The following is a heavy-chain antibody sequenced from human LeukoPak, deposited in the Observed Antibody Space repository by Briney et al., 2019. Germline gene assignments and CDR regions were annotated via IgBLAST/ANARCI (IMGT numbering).Heavy chain of an antibody. J-gene: IGHJ4*02. CDR3: ARYPPKDDSSGYYHS. CDR1: GGTFSSYA. CDR2: IIPILGIA. D-gene: IGHD3-22*01. V-gene: IGHV1-69*04. Sequence: GASVKVSCKASGGTFSSYAISWVRQAPGQGLEWMGRIIPILGIANYAQKFQGRVTITADKSTSTAYMELSSLRSEDTAVYYCARYPPKDDSSGYYHSWGQGTLVTVSS.